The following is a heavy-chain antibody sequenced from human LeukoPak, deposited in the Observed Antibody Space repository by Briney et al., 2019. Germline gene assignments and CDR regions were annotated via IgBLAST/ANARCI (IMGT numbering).Heavy chain of an antibody. CDR1: GYSISSGYY. CDR3: ASLKYCSGGSCYSGASDI. Sequence: SETLSLTCAVSGYSISSGYYWGWIRQPPGKGLEWIGSIYHSGSTYYNPSLKSRVTISVDTSKNQFSLKLSSVTAADTAVYYCASLKYCSGGSCYSGASDIWGQGTMVTVSS. V-gene: IGHV4-38-2*01. D-gene: IGHD2-15*01. J-gene: IGHJ3*02. CDR2: IYHSGST.